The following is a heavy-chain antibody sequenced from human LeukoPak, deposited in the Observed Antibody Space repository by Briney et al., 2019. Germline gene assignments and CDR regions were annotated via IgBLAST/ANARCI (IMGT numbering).Heavy chain of an antibody. V-gene: IGHV3-7*01. Sequence: GGSLRLSCAASGFTFSSYWMSWVRQAPGKGLEWVANIKQDGSEKYFVDSVKGRFTISRDNAKNSLYLQMNSLRAEDTAVYYCARVVLGYCSGGSCYSRWFDPWGQGPLVTVSS. CDR2: IKQDGSEK. D-gene: IGHD2-15*01. CDR3: ARVVLGYCSGGSCYSRWFDP. J-gene: IGHJ5*02. CDR1: GFTFSSYW.